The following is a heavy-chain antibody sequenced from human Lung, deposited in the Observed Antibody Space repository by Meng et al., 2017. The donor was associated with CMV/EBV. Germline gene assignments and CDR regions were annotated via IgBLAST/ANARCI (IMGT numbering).Heavy chain of an antibody. CDR2: ISNDGSNE. V-gene: IGHV3-30-3*01. Sequence: GGSLRLXCEASGFSFSIYGMHWVRQAPGKGLEWVALISNDGSNEYYADSVEGRFTISRDNSKNTLYLQMNSLRTEDTAVYYCATVISSYSSTWEYNLYYAYYGMDDWGQGTXVNVSS. CDR1: GFSFSIYG. CDR3: ATVISSYSSTWEYNLYYAYYGMDD. J-gene: IGHJ6*02. D-gene: IGHD6-13*01.